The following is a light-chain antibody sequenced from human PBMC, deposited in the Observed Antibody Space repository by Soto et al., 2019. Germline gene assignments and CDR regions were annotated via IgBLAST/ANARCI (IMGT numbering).Light chain of an antibody. Sequence: VLTQPASVSGSPGQSITISCTGTSSDVGSYNLVSWFQQLPGKVPKLIIYEGTKRPSGVSDRFSGSKSGYTASLTISGLQAEDAADYYCFSYAGNSVYVFGTGTKVTVL. V-gene: IGLV2-23*01. CDR1: SSDVGSYNL. J-gene: IGLJ1*01. CDR3: FSYAGNSVYV. CDR2: EGT.